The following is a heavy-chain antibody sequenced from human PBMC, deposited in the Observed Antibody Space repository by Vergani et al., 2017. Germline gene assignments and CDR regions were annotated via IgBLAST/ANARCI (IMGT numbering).Heavy chain of an antibody. CDR1: GSTFNAYY. CDR2: ISVSGTSI. V-gene: IGHV3-11*01. J-gene: IGHJ3*02. CDR3: ARVGTWAFDI. D-gene: IGHD1-14*01. Sequence: QEQLVESGGGLVKPGGSLRLSCEASGSTFNAYYMSWVRQAPGKGLECVSYISVSGTSIHYADSVKGRFTISRDNAKSSLSLQMHSLTAEDTAVYFCARVGTWAFDIWGQGTVVTVSS.